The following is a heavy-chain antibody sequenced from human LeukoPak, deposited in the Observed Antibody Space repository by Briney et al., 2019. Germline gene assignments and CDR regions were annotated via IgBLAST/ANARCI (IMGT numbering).Heavy chain of an antibody. Sequence: PSETLSLTCTVSGGSISSYYWSWLRQPAGKGLEWIGRIYTSGSTNYNPSLKSRVTMSVDTSKNQLSLKLSSVTAADTAVYYCARDRYYYDSSGHPGDYWGQGTLVTVSS. V-gene: IGHV4-4*07. CDR3: ARDRYYYDSSGHPGDY. CDR1: GGSISSYY. J-gene: IGHJ4*02. CDR2: IYTSGST. D-gene: IGHD3-22*01.